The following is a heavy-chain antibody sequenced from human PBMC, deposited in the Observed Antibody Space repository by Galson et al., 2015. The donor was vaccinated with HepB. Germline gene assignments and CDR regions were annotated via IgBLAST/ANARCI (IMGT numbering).Heavy chain of an antibody. V-gene: IGHV4-34*01. D-gene: IGHD3-16*02. CDR2: INHSGNT. Sequence: ETLSLTCAVYGASFNGYYWTWIRQPPGKGLEWIGEINHSGNTNYNPSLKSRITISVDTSKNHFSLKLTSVTAADTAVYYCARKYIWGNYRATDYWGQGTLVTVSS. CDR3: ARKYIWGNYRATDY. J-gene: IGHJ4*02. CDR1: GASFNGYY.